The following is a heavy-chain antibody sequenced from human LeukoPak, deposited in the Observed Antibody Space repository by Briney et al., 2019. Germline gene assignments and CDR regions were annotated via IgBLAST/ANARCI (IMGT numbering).Heavy chain of an antibody. CDR3: DPHDSASQF. J-gene: IGHJ4*02. CDR1: GFTFSIYA. D-gene: IGHD6-6*01. V-gene: IGHV3-30-3*01. Sequence: GGSLRLSCAASGFTFSIYAMHWVRQAPGKGLEWVAFISSGGSNKYYADSVKGRFTISRDNSKNTLYLQMNGLRDEDTAVYYCDPHDSASQFWGQGTLVTVSS. CDR2: ISSGGSNK.